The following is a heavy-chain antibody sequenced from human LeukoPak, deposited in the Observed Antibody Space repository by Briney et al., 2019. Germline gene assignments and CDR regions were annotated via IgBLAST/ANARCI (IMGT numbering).Heavy chain of an antibody. V-gene: IGHV1-69*05. J-gene: IGHJ5*02. D-gene: IGHD2-21*02. CDR3: ARGRGTCGGDCHAAPGWFDP. CDR1: GGTFSSYA. Sequence: SVKVSCKASGGTFSSYAISWVRQAPGQGLEWMGGIIPIFGTANYAQKFQGRVTITTDESTSTAYMELSSLRSEDTAVYYCARGRGTCGGDCHAAPGWFDPWGQGTLVTVSS. CDR2: IIPIFGTA.